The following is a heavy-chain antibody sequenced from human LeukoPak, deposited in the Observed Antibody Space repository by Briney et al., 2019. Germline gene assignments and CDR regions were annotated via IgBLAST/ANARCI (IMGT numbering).Heavy chain of an antibody. V-gene: IGHV4-39*07. D-gene: IGHD3-10*01. Sequence: PSETLSLACTVPGGSISSSSYYWGWIRQPPGKGLEWIGSIYYSGSTYYNPSLKSRVTITVDTSKNQFSLKLSSVTAADTAVYYCARNQYGSGSPLFDYWGQGTLVIVSS. CDR1: GGSISSSSYY. CDR2: IYYSGST. CDR3: ARNQYGSGSPLFDY. J-gene: IGHJ4*02.